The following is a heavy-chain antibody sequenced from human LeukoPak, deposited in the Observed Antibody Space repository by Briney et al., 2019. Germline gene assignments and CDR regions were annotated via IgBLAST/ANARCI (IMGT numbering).Heavy chain of an antibody. J-gene: IGHJ3*02. CDR1: GYTFTGYY. CDR3: ASLPVVAVTHDDAFDI. V-gene: IGHV1-2*02. D-gene: IGHD2-15*01. Sequence: GASVKVSCKASGYTFTGYYMHWVRQAPGQGLEWMGWINPNSGGTNYAQKFQGRVTMTRDTSISTAYMELSRLRSDDTAVYYCASLPVVAVTHDDAFDIWGQGTMVTVSS. CDR2: INPNSGGT.